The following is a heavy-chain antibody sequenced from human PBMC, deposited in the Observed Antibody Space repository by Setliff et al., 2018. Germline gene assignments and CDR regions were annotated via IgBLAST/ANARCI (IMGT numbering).Heavy chain of an antibody. Sequence: PSETLSLTCGGYGGSISDYYWSWIRQPPGKGLEWIGEINQSGSTTYNPSLKGRVTISMDTSKNQFSLKLTSVTAADTAVYYCARDRQYCTSLSCLNSYFYYYVMDFWGQGTTVTVSS. D-gene: IGHD2-8*01. CDR3: ARDRQYCTSLSCLNSYFYYYVMDF. CDR1: GGSISDYY. CDR2: INQSGST. V-gene: IGHV4-34*01. J-gene: IGHJ6*02.